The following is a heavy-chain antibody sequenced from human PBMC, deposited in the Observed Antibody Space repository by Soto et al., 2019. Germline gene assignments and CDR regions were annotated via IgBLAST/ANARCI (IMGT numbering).Heavy chain of an antibody. CDR2: ISAYNGNT. CDR3: AREDFPSTYDSFDY. V-gene: IGHV1-18*04. CDR1: GYTFTTYG. J-gene: IGHJ4*02. D-gene: IGHD3-3*01. Sequence: QVQLVQSGAEMKKPGASVKVSCKASGYTFTTYGISWVRQAPGQGLERMGWISAYNGNTHYAQKLQGRVTMTTDTSTSTAYVELRSLRSDDTAVYYCAREDFPSTYDSFDYWGQGTLVTVSS.